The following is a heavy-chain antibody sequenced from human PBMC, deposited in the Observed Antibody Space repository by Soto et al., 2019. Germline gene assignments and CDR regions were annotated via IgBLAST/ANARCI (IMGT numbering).Heavy chain of an antibody. V-gene: IGHV4-34*01. Sequence: QVQLQQWGAGLLKPSETLSLTCAVYGGSFSGYYWSWIRQPPGKGLEWIGEINHSGSTNYNPSPKSRGTMSVVTSKDQVSLKLSSVTAADTAVYYCARVPFLSTVTPNFDYWGQGTLVTVSS. CDR3: ARVPFLSTVTPNFDY. CDR2: INHSGST. J-gene: IGHJ4*02. D-gene: IGHD4-17*01. CDR1: GGSFSGYY.